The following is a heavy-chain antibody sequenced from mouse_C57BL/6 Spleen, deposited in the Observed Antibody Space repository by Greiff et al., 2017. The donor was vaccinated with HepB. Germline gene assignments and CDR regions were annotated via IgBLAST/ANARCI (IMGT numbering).Heavy chain of an antibody. Sequence: QVQLKESGAELVRPGTSVKVSCKASGYAFTNYLIEWVKQRPGQGLEWIGVINPGSGGTNYNEKFKGKATLTADKSSSTAYMQLSSLTSEDSAVYFCARGTAQATVAYWGQGTLVTVSA. D-gene: IGHD3-2*02. V-gene: IGHV1-54*01. CDR1: GYAFTNYL. CDR2: INPGSGGT. CDR3: ARGTAQATVAY. J-gene: IGHJ3*01.